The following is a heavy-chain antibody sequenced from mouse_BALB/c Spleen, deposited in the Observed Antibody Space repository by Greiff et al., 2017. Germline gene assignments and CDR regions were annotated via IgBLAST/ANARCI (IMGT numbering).Heavy chain of an antibody. V-gene: IGHV14-3*02. CDR3: ARGLRVDY. CDR2: IDPANGNT. Sequence: EVQLQESGAELVKPGASVKLSCTASGFNIKDTYMHWVKQRPEQGLEWIGRIDPANGNTKYDPKFQGKATITADTSSNTAYLQLSSLTSEDTAVYYCARGLRVDYWGQGTTLTVSS. CDR1: GFNIKDTY. D-gene: IGHD2-2*01. J-gene: IGHJ2*01.